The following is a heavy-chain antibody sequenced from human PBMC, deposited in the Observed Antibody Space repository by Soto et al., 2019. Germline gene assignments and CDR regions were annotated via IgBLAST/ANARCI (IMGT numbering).Heavy chain of an antibody. CDR1: GYRFTGHY. D-gene: IGHD5-18*01. Sequence: SGYRFTGHYVAWVRMAPGQGLEWMGWINPSSGGTEFAEKFQGRVTVTRDTSIRTVFLELNSLASDDTGVYFCARDFRTYSYGVDVWGQGTA. V-gene: IGHV1-2*02. CDR2: INPSSGGT. J-gene: IGHJ6*02. CDR3: ARDFRTYSYGVDV.